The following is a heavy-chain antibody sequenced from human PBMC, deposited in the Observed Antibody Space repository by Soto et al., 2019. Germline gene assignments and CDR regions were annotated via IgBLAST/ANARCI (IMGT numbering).Heavy chain of an antibody. V-gene: IGHV3-13*01. J-gene: IGHJ4*02. CDR1: GFTFSSYD. CDR3: ARAAGGHCSGGSCYPGVFAY. Sequence: EVQLVESGGGLVQPGGSLRLSCAASGFTFSSYDMHWVRQATGKGLEWVSAIGTAGDTYYPGSVKGRFTISRENAKNSLYLQMNSLRAGDTAVYYCARAAGGHCSGGSCYPGVFAYWGQGTLVTVSS. D-gene: IGHD2-15*01. CDR2: IGTAGDT.